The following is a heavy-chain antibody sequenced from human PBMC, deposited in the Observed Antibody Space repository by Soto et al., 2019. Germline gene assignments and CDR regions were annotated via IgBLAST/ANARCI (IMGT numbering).Heavy chain of an antibody. J-gene: IGHJ4*02. CDR3: ARRYGSCFDY. Sequence: SQTMSLTCAVSAGSISRYSWNWIRQPPGKGLEWIGYIYYSGSTNYSPSLKSRVTLSVDTSKNQFSLKLSSVTAADTAVYYCARRYGSCFDYRGQGTLVTVS. CDR2: IYYSGST. V-gene: IGHV4-59*08. CDR1: AGSISRYS. D-gene: IGHD5-18*01.